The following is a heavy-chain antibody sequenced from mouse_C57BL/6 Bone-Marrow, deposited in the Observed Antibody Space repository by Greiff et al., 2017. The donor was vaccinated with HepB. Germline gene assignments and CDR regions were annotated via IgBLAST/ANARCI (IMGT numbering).Heavy chain of an antibody. D-gene: IGHD4-1*01. V-gene: IGHV10-3*01. Sequence: EVQLVESGGGLVQPKGSLKLSCAASGFTFNTYAMHWVRQAPGKGVEWVARIRSKSSNYATYYADSVKDTFTISRDDSQSMLYLQMNKLKTEDTAMYYCVRGNCYAMDYWGQGTSVTVSS. CDR1: GFTFNTYA. CDR3: VRGNCYAMDY. J-gene: IGHJ4*01. CDR2: IRSKSSNYAT.